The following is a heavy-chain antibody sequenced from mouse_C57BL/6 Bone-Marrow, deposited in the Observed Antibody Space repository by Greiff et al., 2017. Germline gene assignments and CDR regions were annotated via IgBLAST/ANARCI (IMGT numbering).Heavy chain of an antibody. J-gene: IGHJ3*01. CDR2: IDPSDSYT. CDR1: GYTFTSYW. CDR3: ARAPWFAY. V-gene: IGHV1-69*01. Sequence: QVQLQQPGAELVMPGASVKLSCKASGYTFTSYWMHWVKQRPGQGLEWIGEIDPSDSYTNYNQKFKGKSTLTVDKSSSTAYMQLSSLASADSAVYYCARAPWFAYWGQGTLVTVSA.